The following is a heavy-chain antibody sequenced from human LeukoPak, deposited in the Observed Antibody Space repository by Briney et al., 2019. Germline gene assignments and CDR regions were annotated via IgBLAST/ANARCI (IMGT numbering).Heavy chain of an antibody. Sequence: GGSLRLSCAASGFTFDDHVMVWVRQAPGKGLEWVSGINWNGATTGYADSVKGRFTISRDNVRNSLYLQMDSLRAEDTALYFCARGENLVTSTDCFDVWGPGTMVTVSS. D-gene: IGHD2-21*02. V-gene: IGHV3-20*04. CDR1: GFTFDDHV. CDR3: ARGENLVTSTDCFDV. CDR2: INWNGATT. J-gene: IGHJ3*01.